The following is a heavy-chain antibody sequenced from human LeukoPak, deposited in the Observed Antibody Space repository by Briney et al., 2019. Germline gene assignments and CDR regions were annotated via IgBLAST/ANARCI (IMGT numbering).Heavy chain of an antibody. CDR2: IKEDGSAK. J-gene: IGHJ4*02. Sequence: SCKASGYTFSSYGISWVRQAPGKGLEWVANIKEDGSAKYYVDSMKGGCTISSDNAKNSLYLQINSLRAEDTAVYYCARDSPGYGGYSYWGQGTLVTVSS. V-gene: IGHV3-7*04. CDR3: ARDSPGYGGYSY. D-gene: IGHD5-12*01. CDR1: GYTFSSYG.